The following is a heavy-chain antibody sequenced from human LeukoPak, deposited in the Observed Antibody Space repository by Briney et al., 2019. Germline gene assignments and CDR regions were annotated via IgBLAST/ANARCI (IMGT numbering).Heavy chain of an antibody. CDR2: INSDGRST. CDR1: GFTFSNYW. Sequence: GESLRLSCAASGFTFSNYWMHWVRQAPGKGLVWVSRINSDGRSTNYADSVKGRFTISRDNAKNTLYLQMNSLRAEDTAVYYCAKLAKYFYGWETYYFFEHWGQGTPVTASS. J-gene: IGHJ4*02. V-gene: IGHV3-74*01. CDR3: AKLAKYFYGWETYYFFEH. D-gene: IGHD3-10*01.